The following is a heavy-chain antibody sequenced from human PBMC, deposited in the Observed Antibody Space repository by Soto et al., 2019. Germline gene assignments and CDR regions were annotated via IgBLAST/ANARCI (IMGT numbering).Heavy chain of an antibody. D-gene: IGHD2-15*01. CDR3: TSHSPEDMIRT. CDR1: GFTFSDSP. J-gene: IGHJ5*02. V-gene: IGHV3-73*01. Sequence: PGGSLRLSCAASGFTFSDSPMHWVRQASGKGLEWVGRIRSKTNNYATACAASVKGRFTISRDDSKNTAYLQLNSLKTEDTAVYYCTSHSPEDMIRTWGQGTLVTVSS. CDR2: IRSKTNNYAT.